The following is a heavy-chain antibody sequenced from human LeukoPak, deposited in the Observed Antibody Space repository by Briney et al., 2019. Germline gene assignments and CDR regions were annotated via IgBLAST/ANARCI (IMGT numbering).Heavy chain of an antibody. CDR3: ASQYCSGGSCYGY. D-gene: IGHD2-15*01. Sequence: GESLQISCKGSGYSFTSYWIGWVRQMPGKGLEWMGIIYPGDSDTRYSPSFQGQVTISADKSISTAYLQGSSLKASDTAMYYCASQYCSGGSCYGYWGQGTLVTVSS. CDR2: IYPGDSDT. J-gene: IGHJ4*02. V-gene: IGHV5-51*01. CDR1: GYSFTSYW.